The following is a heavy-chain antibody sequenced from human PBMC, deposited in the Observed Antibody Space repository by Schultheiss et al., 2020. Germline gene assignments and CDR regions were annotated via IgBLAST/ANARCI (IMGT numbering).Heavy chain of an antibody. CDR3: ARGDYYFDY. V-gene: IGHV4-59*01. CDR2: IYYTGST. J-gene: IGHJ4*02. CDR1: GGSISSYY. Sequence: SETLSLTCTVSGGSISSYYWSWIRQPPGKGLEWIGYIYYTGSTNYNPSLKSRVTISVDTSKNQFSLKLTSVTAADTAVYYCARGDYYFDYWGQGTLVTVSS.